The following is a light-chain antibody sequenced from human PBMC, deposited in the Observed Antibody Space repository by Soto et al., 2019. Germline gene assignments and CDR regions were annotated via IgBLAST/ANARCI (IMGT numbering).Light chain of an antibody. CDR3: HQYQTSPWT. CDR2: DVS. J-gene: IGKJ1*01. CDR1: QSLANSR. V-gene: IGKV3-20*01. Sequence: EIVLTQSPVTLSLSPGETAIVSCRASQSLANSRLAWYQQKHGQAPRXXIYDVSSRATGIPDRFSGSGSGTDLTISISRLEPEDFEVYVCHQYQTSPWTFGRGTKVDIK.